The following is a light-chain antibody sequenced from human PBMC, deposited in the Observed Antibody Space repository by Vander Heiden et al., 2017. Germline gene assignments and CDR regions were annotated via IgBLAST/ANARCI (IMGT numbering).Light chain of an antibody. J-gene: IGKJ2*01. V-gene: IGKV4-1*01. CDR2: WAS. CDR1: QSVLYSSNNKNY. CDR3: QQYYSTPYT. Sequence: ATINCKSSQSVLYSSNNKNYLAWYQQKPGQPPKLLIYWASTRESGVPDRFSGSGSGTDFTLTISSLQAEDVAVYYCQQYYSTPYTFGQGTKLEIK.